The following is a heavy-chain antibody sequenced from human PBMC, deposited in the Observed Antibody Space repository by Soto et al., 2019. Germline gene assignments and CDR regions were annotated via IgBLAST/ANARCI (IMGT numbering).Heavy chain of an antibody. V-gene: IGHV1-2*02. CDR3: ARESGGATATLDYYYFYMDV. CDR1: GDSFNDYY. D-gene: IGHD5-12*01. CDR2: INPNSGVT. J-gene: IGHJ6*03. Sequence: QVQLVQSGAEVRKPGASVTVSCRSSGDSFNDYYIHWVRQAPGQGLEGMGWINPNSGVTKHAQKFQGGVIMTRDTSLRTVYMQLSRLRSDDTAVYYCARESGGATATLDYYYFYMDVWGTGTTVTVSS.